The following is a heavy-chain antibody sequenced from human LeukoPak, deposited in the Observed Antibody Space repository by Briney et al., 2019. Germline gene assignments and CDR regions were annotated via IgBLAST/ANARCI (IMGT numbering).Heavy chain of an antibody. CDR1: GFTFSSYS. D-gene: IGHD2-2*01. CDR3: ARESSVKDFDY. J-gene: IGHJ4*02. V-gene: IGHV3-48*01. Sequence: GGSLRLSCAASGFTFSSYSMNWVRQAPGKGLEWVSYISSSSSTIYYADSVKGRFTISRDNAKNSLYLQMNSLRAEDTAVYYCARESSVKDFDYWGQGTLVTVSS. CDR2: ISSSSSTI.